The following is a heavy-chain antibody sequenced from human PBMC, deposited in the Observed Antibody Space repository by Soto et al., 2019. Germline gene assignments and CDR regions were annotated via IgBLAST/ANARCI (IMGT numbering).Heavy chain of an antibody. D-gene: IGHD5-12*01. J-gene: IGHJ3*02. CDR3: ARDTGYDHDAFDI. V-gene: IGHV1-46*01. CDR2: INPTGSMT. Sequence: QVQLVQSGAEVKKPGASVKVSCKASGYSFITSYHMHWVRQAPGQGLEWMGIINPTGSMTRYSQKFQGRLTMTRDTSTATYYMELSNLTSEDTAVYFCARDTGYDHDAFDIWGQVTSVTVSS. CDR1: GYSFITSYH.